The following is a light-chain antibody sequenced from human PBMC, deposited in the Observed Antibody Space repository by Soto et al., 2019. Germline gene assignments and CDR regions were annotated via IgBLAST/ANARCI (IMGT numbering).Light chain of an antibody. Sequence: EIVLTQSPATLSLSPGERATRSCRASQSVSSYLAWYQQKPGQAPRLLIYDTSKRATGIPARFSGSGSGTDFTLTISSLEPEDFAVYYCQQRTNWPRSFTFGPGTKVDIK. J-gene: IGKJ3*01. CDR2: DTS. V-gene: IGKV3-11*01. CDR3: QQRTNWPRSFT. CDR1: QSVSSY.